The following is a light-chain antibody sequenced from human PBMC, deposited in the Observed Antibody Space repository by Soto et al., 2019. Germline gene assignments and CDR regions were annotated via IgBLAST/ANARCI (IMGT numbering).Light chain of an antibody. Sequence: ETVMTQSPATLSVSPGERATLSCRASQSVNSNLAWYQQKSGQAPRLLIYGASTRATGIPVRFSGSGSGTEFTLTISSLQSEYSAVYYCQQYTYWPWTLGQGTKVEIK. CDR2: GAS. V-gene: IGKV3-15*01. CDR1: QSVNSN. CDR3: QQYTYWPWT. J-gene: IGKJ1*01.